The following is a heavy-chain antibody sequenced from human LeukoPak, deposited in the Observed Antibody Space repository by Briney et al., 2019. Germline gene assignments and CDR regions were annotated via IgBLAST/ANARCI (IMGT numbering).Heavy chain of an antibody. CDR2: ISSSSSTI. D-gene: IGHD1-26*01. CDR3: ARDQYRGGATPDY. V-gene: IGHV3-48*01. CDR1: GSTFSSYS. Sequence: PGGSLRLSCAASGSTFSSYSMNWVRQAPGKGLEWVSYISSSSSTIYYADSVKGRFTISRDNAKNSLYLQMNSLRAEDTAVYYRARDQYRGGATPDYWGQGTLVTVSS. J-gene: IGHJ4*02.